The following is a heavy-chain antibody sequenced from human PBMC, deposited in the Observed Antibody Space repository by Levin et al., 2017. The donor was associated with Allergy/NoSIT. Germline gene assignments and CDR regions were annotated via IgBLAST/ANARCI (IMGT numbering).Heavy chain of an antibody. CDR3: TSPYCSSTSCYSPYYYYYMDV. D-gene: IGHD2-2*01. CDR1: GFTFGDYA. Sequence: PGGSLRLSCTASGFTFGDYAMSWFRQAPGKGLEWVGFIRSKAYGGTTEYAASVKGRFTISRDDSKSIAYLQMNSLKTEDTAVYYCTSPYCSSTSCYSPYYYYYMDVWGKGTTVTVSS. J-gene: IGHJ6*03. CDR2: IRSKAYGGTT. V-gene: IGHV3-49*03.